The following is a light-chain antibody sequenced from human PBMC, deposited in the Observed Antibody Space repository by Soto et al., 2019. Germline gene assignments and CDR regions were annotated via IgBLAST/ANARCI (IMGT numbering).Light chain of an antibody. CDR3: QQYTEWPLT. J-gene: IGKJ4*01. CDR2: GAS. CDR1: QSVSSSY. Sequence: EIVLTHSPGTLSLSPGERATLSCRASQSVSSSYLAWYQQKPGQAPRLLIYGASSRATGIPDRFSGSGSGTEFTLTISSLQSEDFAVYYCQQYTEWPLTFGGGTKVDIK. V-gene: IGKV3-20*01.